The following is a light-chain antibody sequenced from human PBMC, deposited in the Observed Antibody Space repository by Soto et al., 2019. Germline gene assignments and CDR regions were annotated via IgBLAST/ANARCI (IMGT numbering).Light chain of an antibody. V-gene: IGLV1-44*01. CDR1: NSNIGSNT. J-gene: IGLJ1*01. Sequence: QPELTQPPSASGTPGQSVTISCPGSNSNIGSNTVNWYQQLPGTAPRLTIYSNNQRPSGVPDRFSGSKSGTSASLAISGLQSEDEADYYCAAWDDSLNGYVFGTGTKSPS. CDR3: AAWDDSLNGYV. CDR2: SNN.